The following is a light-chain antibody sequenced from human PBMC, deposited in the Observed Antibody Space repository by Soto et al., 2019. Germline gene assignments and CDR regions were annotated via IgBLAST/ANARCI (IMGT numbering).Light chain of an antibody. CDR2: GAS. J-gene: IGKJ5*01. Sequence: ESVLSQCRSCLSLSQGERATLSCRASQSVSSSYLAWYQQKPGQSPRLLIYGASSRATGIPDRFSGSGSGTEFTLTISRLEPEDFAVYYCQQYGSSITFGQGTRLEIK. V-gene: IGKV3-20*01. CDR1: QSVSSSY. CDR3: QQYGSSIT.